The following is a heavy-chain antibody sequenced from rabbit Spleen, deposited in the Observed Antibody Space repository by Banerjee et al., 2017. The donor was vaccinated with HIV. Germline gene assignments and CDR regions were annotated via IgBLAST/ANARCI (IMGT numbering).Heavy chain of an antibody. V-gene: IGHV1S45*01. CDR1: GFSFSNKAV. CDR2: IDSGVSGFT. D-gene: IGHD1-1*01. CDR3: ARDTSSSFSSYGMDL. Sequence: QEQLVESGGGLVQPGGSLKLSCTASGFSFSNKAVMCWVRQAPGKGLEWIACIDSGVSGFTYFATWAKGRFTCSKTSSTTVTLQMTRLTAADTATYFCARDTSSSFSSYGMDLWGPGTLVTVS. J-gene: IGHJ6*01.